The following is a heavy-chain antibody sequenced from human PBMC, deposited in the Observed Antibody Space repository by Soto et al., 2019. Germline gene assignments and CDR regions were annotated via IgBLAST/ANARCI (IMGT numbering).Heavy chain of an antibody. D-gene: IGHD1-1*01. CDR2: IYYSGST. CDR1: GGSISSGGYY. Sequence: QVQLQESGPGLVKPSQTLSLTCTVSGGSISSGGYYWSWIRQHPGKGLEWIGYIYYSGSTYYNPSLKSRVTISVDTSKNQLSLKLSSVTAADTAVYYCARVITTGIGYYYYYMDVWGKGTTVTVSS. V-gene: IGHV4-31*03. CDR3: ARVITTGIGYYYYYMDV. J-gene: IGHJ6*03.